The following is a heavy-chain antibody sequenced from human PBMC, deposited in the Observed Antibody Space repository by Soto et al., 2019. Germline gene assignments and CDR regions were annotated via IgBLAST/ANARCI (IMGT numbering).Heavy chain of an antibody. CDR3: ARFKDCSGGSCYDYFDY. CDR1: GGSISSYY. V-gene: IGHV4-59*01. CDR2: IYYSGST. J-gene: IGHJ4*02. Sequence: PSETLSLTCTVSGGSISSYYWSWIRQPPGKGLEWIGYIYYSGSTNYNPSLKSRVTISVDTSKNQFSLKLSSVTAADTAVYYCARFKDCSGGSCYDYFDYWGQGTLVTVSS. D-gene: IGHD2-15*01.